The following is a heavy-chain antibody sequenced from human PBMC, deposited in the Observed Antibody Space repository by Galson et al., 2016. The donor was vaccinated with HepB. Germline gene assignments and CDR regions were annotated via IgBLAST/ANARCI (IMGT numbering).Heavy chain of an antibody. Sequence: SLRLSCAASGFTFRGFAMSWVRQAPGKGLEWVSGISGSGGSRYYADSVKGRFTFSRDNSGNILYLQMNRLRVEDTAVYFCAKHWEFYYGDSSGYEFFGRDAFDFWGQGTMVTVSS. CDR2: ISGSGGSR. V-gene: IGHV3-23*01. J-gene: IGHJ3*01. D-gene: IGHD3-22*01. CDR3: AKHWEFYYGDSSGYEFFGRDAFDF. CDR1: GFTFRGFA.